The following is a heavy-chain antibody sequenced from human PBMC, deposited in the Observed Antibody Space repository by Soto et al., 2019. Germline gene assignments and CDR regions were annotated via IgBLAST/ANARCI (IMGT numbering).Heavy chain of an antibody. J-gene: IGHJ4*02. Sequence: EVQLLESGGGLVQPGGSLRLSCAASGFTFSSYAMSWVRQTQGKGLEWVSAISGSGGNTYYADSVKGRFTISRDNSKHTLYLQLTSLRAEGTSVYYCAKGVCTRAVCYNDYWGLGTLVTVSS. V-gene: IGHV3-23*01. CDR1: GFTFSSYA. CDR3: AKGVCTRAVCYNDY. CDR2: ISGSGGNT. D-gene: IGHD2-8*02.